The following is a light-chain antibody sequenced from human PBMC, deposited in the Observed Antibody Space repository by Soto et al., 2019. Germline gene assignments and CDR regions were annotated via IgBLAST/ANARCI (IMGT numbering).Light chain of an antibody. CDR2: DAS. J-gene: IGKJ2*01. Sequence: EIVMTQSPATLSVSPGERVTLSCRASQSVSSNLAWYQQKPGQAPRLLIYDASTRATGIPARFSGSGSGTEFSLTISSLQSEDFGVYYCQQYNNWPPKHTFGQGTKLEIK. CDR3: QQYNNWPPKHT. CDR1: QSVSSN. V-gene: IGKV3-15*01.